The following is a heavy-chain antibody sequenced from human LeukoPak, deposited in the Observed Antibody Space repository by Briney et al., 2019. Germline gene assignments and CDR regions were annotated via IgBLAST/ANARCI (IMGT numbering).Heavy chain of an antibody. CDR1: GGSISTYY. CDR2: IYTSGST. J-gene: IGHJ4*02. V-gene: IGHV4-4*07. Sequence: PSETLSLTCTVSGGSISTYYWSWIRQPAGKGLEWIGRIYTSGSTNYNPSLKSRVTMSVDTSKNQFSLKLSSVTAADTVVYYCARGLNTMVRAVNVWGQGTLVTVSS. CDR3: ARGLNTMVRAVNV. D-gene: IGHD3-10*01.